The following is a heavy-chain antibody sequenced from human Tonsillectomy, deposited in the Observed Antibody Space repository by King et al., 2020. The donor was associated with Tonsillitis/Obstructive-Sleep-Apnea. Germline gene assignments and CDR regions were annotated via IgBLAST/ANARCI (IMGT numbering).Heavy chain of an antibody. V-gene: IGHV4-39*01. CDR1: GGAISSSSYY. Sequence: QLQESGPGLVKPSETLSLSCTVSGGAISSSSYYWGWIRQPPGKGLEWIGSIYYSGSTSYNPSLKSRVTISVDTSKNQFSLKVSSVTASDTAVYYCARLLYNSSWSHGYYYMDVWAKGPRSPSP. D-gene: IGHD6-13*01. CDR2: IYYSGST. CDR3: ARLLYNSSWSHGYYYMDV. J-gene: IGHJ6*03.